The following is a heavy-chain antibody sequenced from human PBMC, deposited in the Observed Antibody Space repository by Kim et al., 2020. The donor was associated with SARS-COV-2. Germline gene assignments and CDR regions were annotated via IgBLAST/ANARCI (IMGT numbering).Heavy chain of an antibody. V-gene: IGHV4-4*07. D-gene: IGHD2-21*02. CDR3: VRSMRKSEVTRYGFDL. Sequence: SETLSLTCTVFGASITTFSWAWIRQSAGKGPEWIGHIYTTGTTTYNPSLTSRLTISRDTTKKQFSLTLASVTAADTAKYYCVRSMRKSEVTRYGFDLWGQGIMVTVSS. J-gene: IGHJ5*02. CDR2: IYTTGTT. CDR1: GASITTFS.